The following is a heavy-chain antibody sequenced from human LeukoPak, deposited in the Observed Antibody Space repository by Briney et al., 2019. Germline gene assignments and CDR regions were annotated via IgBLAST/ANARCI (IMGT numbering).Heavy chain of an antibody. V-gene: IGHV1-2*02. Sequence: ASVKVSCKASGYTFTGYCMHWVRQAPGQGLEWMGWIKPKSGGTKYAQKFQGRVTMTRDTSISTAYMELRRLRSDDTAVYYCARADYGDSRDEYNWFDPWGQGTLVTVSS. J-gene: IGHJ5*02. CDR3: ARADYGDSRDEYNWFDP. D-gene: IGHD4-17*01. CDR1: GYTFTGYC. CDR2: IKPKSGGT.